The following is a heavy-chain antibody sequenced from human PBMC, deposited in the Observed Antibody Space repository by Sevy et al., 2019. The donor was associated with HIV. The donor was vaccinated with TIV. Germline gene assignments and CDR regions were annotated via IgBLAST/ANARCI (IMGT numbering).Heavy chain of an antibody. CDR2: ITSDSTYV. Sequence: GGSLRLSCAASGFTFRNYTMNWVLQAPGKVLQWVSSITSDSTYVFYADSLRGRFTISRDNAKNSLYLQMNSLRAEDTALYYCARDAGVGVPYYYYYGMDVWGQGTTVTVSS. V-gene: IGHV3-21*01. J-gene: IGHJ6*02. CDR1: GFTFRNYT. D-gene: IGHD3-16*01. CDR3: ARDAGVGVPYYYYYGMDV.